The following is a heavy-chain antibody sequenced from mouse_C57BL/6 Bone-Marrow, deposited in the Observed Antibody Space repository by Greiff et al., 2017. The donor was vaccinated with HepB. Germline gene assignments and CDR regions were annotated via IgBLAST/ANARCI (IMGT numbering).Heavy chain of an antibody. CDR2: SRNKANDYTT. D-gene: IGHD1-1*01. CDR3: ARDAWTTVVEGYWYFDV. J-gene: IGHJ1*03. V-gene: IGHV7-1*01. Sequence: EVQLVESGGGLVQSGRSLRLSCATSGFTFSDFYMEWVRQAPGKGLEWIAASRNKANDYTTEYSASVKGRFIVSRDTSQSILYLQMNALRAEDTAIYYCARDAWTTVVEGYWYFDVWGTVTTVTVSS. CDR1: GFTFSDFY.